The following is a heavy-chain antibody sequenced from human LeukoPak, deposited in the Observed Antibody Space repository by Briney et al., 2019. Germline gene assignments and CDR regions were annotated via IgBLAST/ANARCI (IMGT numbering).Heavy chain of an antibody. J-gene: IGHJ6*03. D-gene: IGHD4-17*01. CDR2: IYRSGST. CDR1: NYSISNSLY. Sequence: SETLSLTCSGSNYSISNSLYWGWLRQPPGKGLEWIGSIYRSGSTFYNPSLKSRVIISLDTSKNQFSLKLSSVTAADTAVYFCARGTYGYYMDVWGKGTTVTVSS. CDR3: ARGTYGYYMDV. V-gene: IGHV4-38-2*02.